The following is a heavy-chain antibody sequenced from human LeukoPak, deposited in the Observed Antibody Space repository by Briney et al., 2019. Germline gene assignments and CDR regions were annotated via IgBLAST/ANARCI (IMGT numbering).Heavy chain of an antibody. Sequence: SETLSLTCTVSGGSISSSSYYWGWIRQPPGKGLEWIGSIYYSGSTYYNPSLKSRVTISVDTSKNQFSLKLSSVTAADTAVCYCARPLVWSGSWFDPWGQGTLVTVSS. CDR2: IYYSGST. CDR1: GGSISSSSYY. J-gene: IGHJ5*02. CDR3: ARPLVWSGSWFDP. D-gene: IGHD3-10*02. V-gene: IGHV4-39*01.